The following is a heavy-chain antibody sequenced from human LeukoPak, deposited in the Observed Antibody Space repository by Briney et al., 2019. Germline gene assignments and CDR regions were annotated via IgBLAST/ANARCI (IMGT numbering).Heavy chain of an antibody. Sequence: RASVKVSCKASGYTFSAYGFSWVRQAPGQGLEWMGWISTYNGNRNYAQKFQGRVTMTTYTATSTAYMELRSLRSDDTAVYYCARDYGGDMGFFDYWGQGTMVTVSS. CDR2: ISTYNGNR. V-gene: IGHV1-18*01. D-gene: IGHD4-23*01. CDR1: GYTFSAYG. J-gene: IGHJ4*02. CDR3: ARDYGGDMGFFDY.